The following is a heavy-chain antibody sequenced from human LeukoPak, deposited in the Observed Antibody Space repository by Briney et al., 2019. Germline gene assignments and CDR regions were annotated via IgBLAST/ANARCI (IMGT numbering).Heavy chain of an antibody. CDR1: GFTFSIYE. CDR2: IDTSGTTT. V-gene: IGHV3-48*03. Sequence: GGSLRLSCAAYGFTFSIYEMNWVRQAPGKGLEWISYIDTSGTTTYYADSVRGRFTVSRDNTKNSLYLQMNTLRAEDTAVYYCAREFITMVRGVIRIYYYYMDVWGKGTTVIVSS. J-gene: IGHJ6*03. CDR3: AREFITMVRGVIRIYYYYMDV. D-gene: IGHD3-10*01.